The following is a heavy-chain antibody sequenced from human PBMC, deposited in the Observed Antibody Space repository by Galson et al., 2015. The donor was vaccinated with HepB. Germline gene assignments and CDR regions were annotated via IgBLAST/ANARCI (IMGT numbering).Heavy chain of an antibody. D-gene: IGHD3-22*01. Sequence: SLRLSCAASGFTFSSYGMHWVRQAPGKGLEWVAVISYDGSNKYYADSVKGRFTISRDNSKNTLYLQMNSLRAEDTALYYCAKGYDSSGYGYLVDYWGQGTLVTVSS. J-gene: IGHJ4*02. CDR3: AKGYDSSGYGYLVDY. V-gene: IGHV3-30*18. CDR2: ISYDGSNK. CDR1: GFTFSSYG.